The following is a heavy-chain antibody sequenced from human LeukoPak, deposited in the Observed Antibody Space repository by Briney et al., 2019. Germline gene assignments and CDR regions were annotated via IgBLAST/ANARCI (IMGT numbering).Heavy chain of an antibody. Sequence: ASVKVSCKASGYSLINYGISWIRQAPGQGLEWMGWISVYNGNTNYAQKVQGRVTMTTDTSTSTAYMELRSLRSDDTAVYYCARDLGYYDTSGQPLDHWGQGTLVTVSS. CDR2: ISVYNGNT. D-gene: IGHD3-22*01. J-gene: IGHJ4*02. CDR1: GYSLINYG. V-gene: IGHV1-18*01. CDR3: ARDLGYYDTSGQPLDH.